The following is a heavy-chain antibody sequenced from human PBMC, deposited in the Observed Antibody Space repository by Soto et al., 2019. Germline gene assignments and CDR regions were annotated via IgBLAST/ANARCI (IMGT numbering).Heavy chain of an antibody. D-gene: IGHD2-15*01. CDR2: ISGSGGST. CDR1: GCTFSSYA. V-gene: IGHV3-64*02. Sequence: GGSLRLSCAASGCTFSSYAVHWVRQAPGKGLEYVSAISGSGGSTYYADSVKGRFTISRDNSKNTLYLQMGSLIPEDMAVYYCARRYCSGGTCKNPYDYWGQGTLVTVSS. CDR3: ARRYCSGGTCKNPYDY. J-gene: IGHJ4*02.